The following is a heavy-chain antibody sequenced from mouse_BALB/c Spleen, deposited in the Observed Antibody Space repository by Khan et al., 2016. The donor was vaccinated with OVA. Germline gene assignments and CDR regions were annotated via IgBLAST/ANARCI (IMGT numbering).Heavy chain of an antibody. J-gene: IGHJ2*01. CDR2: INPSSDYT. D-gene: IGHD3-2*01. Sequence: QVQLQQSGAELARPGASVKMSCKASGYTFTSYTMHWVKQRPGQGLEWIGYINPSSDYTNYNQNFKDKATLTADKSSSTAYMQLSSLTSEDSAVYYWASRQLGPYFDYWGQGTTLTVSS. CDR3: ASRQLGPYFDY. CDR1: GYTFTSYT. V-gene: IGHV1-4*01.